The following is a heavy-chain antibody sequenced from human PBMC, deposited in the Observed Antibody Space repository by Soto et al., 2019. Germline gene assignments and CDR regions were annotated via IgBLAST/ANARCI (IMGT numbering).Heavy chain of an antibody. J-gene: IGHJ4*02. D-gene: IGHD3-22*01. V-gene: IGHV3-33*07. CDR3: ARRGGSGYYSYYFDY. CDR1: GFIFSSSG. Sequence: GGSLRLSCAASGFIFSSSGMYWVRQAPGKGLEWLAVISHDGSNTYHADSVKGRFTISRDNSKNTLYLQMNSLRAEDTSVYYCARRGGSGYYSYYFDYWGRGTLVTVSS. CDR2: ISHDGSNT.